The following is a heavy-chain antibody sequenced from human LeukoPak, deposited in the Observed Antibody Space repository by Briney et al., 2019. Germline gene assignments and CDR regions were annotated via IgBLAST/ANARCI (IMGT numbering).Heavy chain of an antibody. CDR3: ARRNVVSFYYGMDV. J-gene: IGHJ6*04. D-gene: IGHD2/OR15-2a*01. Sequence: APVKVSCKASGYTFTSYGIGWVRKPPEKGLEWMGWISTYNGNTDYAQKLQGRVTMTTDTSTSTAYMELRSLRSDDTAVYYCARRNVVSFYYGMDVWGKGTTVAVSS. CDR1: GYTFTSYG. V-gene: IGHV1-18*04. CDR2: ISTYNGNT.